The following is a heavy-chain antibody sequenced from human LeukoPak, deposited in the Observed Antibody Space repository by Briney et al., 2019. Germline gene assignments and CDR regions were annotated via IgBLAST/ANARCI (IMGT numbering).Heavy chain of an antibody. J-gene: IGHJ4*02. CDR1: GFTFSDYD. Sequence: PGGSLRLSCSASGFTFSDYDMNWVRQAPGKGLEWVSYISGLCSYTYYGESVKGRFNISRDNAKNSLYLQMNSLGADDTATYYCGRAFPPLRTSSAGDLWGQGILVTVSS. D-gene: IGHD3-16*01. CDR3: GRAFPPLRTSSAGDL. V-gene: IGHV3-21*01. CDR2: ISGLCSYT.